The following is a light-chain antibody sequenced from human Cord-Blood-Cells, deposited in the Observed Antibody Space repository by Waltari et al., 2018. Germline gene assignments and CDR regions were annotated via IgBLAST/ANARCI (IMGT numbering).Light chain of an antibody. J-gene: IGLJ3*02. Sequence: QSALTQPASVSGSPGQSITISCTGTSSDVGSYNLVPWYQQHPGKAPKLMIYAGSKRPSGVSNRFSGSKSGNTASLTISGLQAEDEADYYCCSYAGSSTLVFGGGTKLTVL. CDR3: CSYAGSSTLV. V-gene: IGLV2-23*01. CDR1: SSDVGSYNL. CDR2: AGS.